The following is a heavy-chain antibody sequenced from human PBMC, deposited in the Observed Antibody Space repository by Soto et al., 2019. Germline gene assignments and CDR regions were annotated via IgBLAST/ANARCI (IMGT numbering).Heavy chain of an antibody. CDR2: RSYHERHT. J-gene: IGHJ4*02. CDR1: GFIFSNNG. V-gene: IGHV3-30*02. Sequence: PGGSLRLSCVGSGFIFSNNGMHWARQTPGKGLERVAFRSYHERHTFYAEAVKGRFTISRENCKNTLFLHMSNLRAEDTAMYYCTIVRVADSALDHWGQGTLVTVSS. CDR3: TIVRVADSALDH. D-gene: IGHD3-10*02.